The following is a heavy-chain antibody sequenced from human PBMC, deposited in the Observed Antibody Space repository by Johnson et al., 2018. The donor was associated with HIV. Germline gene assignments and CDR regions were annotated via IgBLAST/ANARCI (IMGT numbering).Heavy chain of an antibody. CDR3: ARQQQLVLSVTFDL. CDR2: ISYDGSKT. V-gene: IGHV3-30*04. D-gene: IGHD6-13*01. CDR1: RFAFKTYA. Sequence: VQLVESGGGVVQPGLSLRLSCAASRFAFKTYAMHWVRQTPGKGLEWLAVISYDGSKTYYADSVKGRVTISRDNSKNTLYLQMNTLRPEDTAVYYCARQQQLVLSVTFDLWGPGTMVTVS. J-gene: IGHJ3*01.